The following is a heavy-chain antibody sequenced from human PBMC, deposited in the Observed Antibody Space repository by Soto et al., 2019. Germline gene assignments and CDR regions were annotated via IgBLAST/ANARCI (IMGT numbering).Heavy chain of an antibody. CDR3: SRDSPPPRE. CDR1: GYTFTSYA. V-gene: IGHV1-18*01. Sequence: QVQLVQSGAEVKKPGASVKVSCKASGYTFTSYAISWVRQAPGQGLEWMGWISAYNGNTNYAKKLQGRVTMTTDPSTGTAYMEGRKLRTYNPAGEYFSRDSPPPREWGQGTLVTVSS. CDR2: ISAYNGNT. J-gene: IGHJ4*02.